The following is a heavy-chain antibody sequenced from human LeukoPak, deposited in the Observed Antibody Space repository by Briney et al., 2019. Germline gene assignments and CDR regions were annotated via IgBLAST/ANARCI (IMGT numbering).Heavy chain of an antibody. D-gene: IGHD3-16*02. Sequence: PSETLSLTCTVSGGSISSSSYYWGWIRQPPGKGLEWIGSIYYSGSTYYNPSLKSRVTISVDTSKNQFHLKLSSVTAADTAVYYCARACYDYVWGSYRHGAPHYFDYWGQGTLVTVSS. CDR3: ARACYDYVWGSYRHGAPHYFDY. CDR2: IYYSGST. J-gene: IGHJ4*02. CDR1: GGSISSSSYY. V-gene: IGHV4-39*01.